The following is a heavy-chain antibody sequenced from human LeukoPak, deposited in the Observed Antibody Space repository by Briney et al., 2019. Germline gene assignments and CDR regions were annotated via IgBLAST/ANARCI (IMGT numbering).Heavy chain of an antibody. CDR1: GFTFSSYE. Sequence: GSLRLSCAASGFTFSSYEMNWVRQAPGKGLEWIGSIYHSGSTYYNPSLKSRVTISVDTSKNQFSLKLSSVTAADTAVYYCARVVQSTDSSGLYLPEYFQHWGQGTLVTVSS. D-gene: IGHD3-22*01. CDR2: IYHSGST. V-gene: IGHV4-38-2*01. CDR3: ARVVQSTDSSGLYLPEYFQH. J-gene: IGHJ1*01.